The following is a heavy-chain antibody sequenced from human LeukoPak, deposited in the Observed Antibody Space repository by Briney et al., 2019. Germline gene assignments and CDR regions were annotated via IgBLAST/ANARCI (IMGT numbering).Heavy chain of an antibody. CDR3: ARDLCLAAAGTCNWFDS. D-gene: IGHD6-13*01. J-gene: IGHJ5*01. CDR2: IYYSGST. CDR1: GGSISSSAYY. Sequence: SETLSLTCSVSGGSISSSAYYWGWIRQPPGQGLEWIGSIYYSGSTYYNPSLKSRVTISVDTSKNQFSLKLSSVTAADTAVYYCARDLCLAAAGTCNWFDSWGQGTLVTVSS. V-gene: IGHV4-39*07.